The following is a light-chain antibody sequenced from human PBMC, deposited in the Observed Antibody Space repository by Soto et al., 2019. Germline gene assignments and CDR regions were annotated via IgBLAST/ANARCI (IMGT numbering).Light chain of an antibody. CDR2: GAS. V-gene: IGKV3-20*01. CDR3: QQYGSSALT. J-gene: IGKJ4*01. Sequence: EIVLTQSPGTLSLCPGERATLSCRASQSVSSIYLAWYQQKPGQAPRLLIYGASSRATGIPDRFSGSGSGTDFTLTISRLEPEDFAVYYCQQYGSSALTFGGGTKVDIK. CDR1: QSVSSIY.